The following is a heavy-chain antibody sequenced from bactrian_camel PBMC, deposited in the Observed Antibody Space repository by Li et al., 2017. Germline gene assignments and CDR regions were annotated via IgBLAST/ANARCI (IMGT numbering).Heavy chain of an antibody. J-gene: IGHJ6*01. Sequence: HVQLVESGGGSVQAGGSLRLSCAHSGYTDCQYSLSWYRQALGKREFLSSINRDGIIEYGDSVKGRFTISKDNAKNTLYLQMNSLKPEDIAMYYCAAASSGGSCVAATPRFGYWGQGTQVTVS. CDR3: AAASSGGSCVAATPRFGY. V-gene: IGHV3S57*01. CDR2: INRDGII. D-gene: IGHD2*01. CDR1: GYTDCQYS.